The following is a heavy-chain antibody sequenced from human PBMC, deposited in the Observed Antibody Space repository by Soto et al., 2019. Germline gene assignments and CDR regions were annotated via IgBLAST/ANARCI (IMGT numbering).Heavy chain of an antibody. J-gene: IGHJ4*02. Sequence: SETLSLTCTVSGGSIRGYYWNWIRQPPGKGLEWIGYIRYSANIYYSPSLESRISISVDTSKNQFSLKLTSVTAADTAVYYCARDKITGLFDYWGQGTLVTVSS. V-gene: IGHV4-59*12. CDR2: IRYSANI. CDR1: GGSIRGYY. CDR3: ARDKITGLFDY. D-gene: IGHD2-8*02.